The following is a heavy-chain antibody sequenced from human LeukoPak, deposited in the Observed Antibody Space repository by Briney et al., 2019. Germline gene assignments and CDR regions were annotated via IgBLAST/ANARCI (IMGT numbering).Heavy chain of an antibody. CDR3: ARGRKRWLQFGYYYGMDV. D-gene: IGHD5-24*01. CDR2: IYYSGST. Sequence: SETLSLTCTVSGGPISSYYWSWIRQPPGKGLEWIGYIYYSGSTNYNPSLKSRVTISVDTSKNQFSLKLSSVTAADTAVYYCARGRKRWLQFGYYYGMDVWGQGTTVTVSS. J-gene: IGHJ6*02. V-gene: IGHV4-59*01. CDR1: GGPISSYY.